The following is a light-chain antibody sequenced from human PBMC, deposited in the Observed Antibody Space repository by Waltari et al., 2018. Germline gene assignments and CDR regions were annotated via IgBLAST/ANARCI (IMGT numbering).Light chain of an antibody. V-gene: IGKV1-5*01. CDR2: DAS. CDR3: QQYNSYPIT. CDR1: QGISRW. J-gene: IGKJ5*01. Sequence: DIKMTQSPSTLSASVGDTVTITCRASQGISRWLAWYQQKPGKPPKVLIYDASSLESGVPSRFSGSGSETEFTLVISNLQPDDVATYYCQQYNSYPITFGQGTRLEIK.